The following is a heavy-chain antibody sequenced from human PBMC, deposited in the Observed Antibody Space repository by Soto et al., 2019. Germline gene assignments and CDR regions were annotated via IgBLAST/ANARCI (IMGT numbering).Heavy chain of an antibody. CDR1: GGSISNYD. CDR2: VYYTGST. Sequence: PSETVSLTCTVSGGSISNYDWTWLRPTPGKGLEWIGYVYYTGSTNYNPSLKSRVHISIDTSKNEFYLNLTSVTAAETAIYYCERVLQRRYSNSDFDYWEQGTLVTVSS. D-gene: IGHD5-12*01. J-gene: IGHJ4*02. CDR3: ERVLQRRYSNSDFDY. V-gene: IGHV4-59*12.